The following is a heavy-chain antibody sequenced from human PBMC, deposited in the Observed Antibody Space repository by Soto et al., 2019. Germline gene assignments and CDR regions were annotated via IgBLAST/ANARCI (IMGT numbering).Heavy chain of an antibody. J-gene: IGHJ4*02. Sequence: QVQLVQSGAEVKKPGASVKVSCKASGYTFTNYYLHWVRQAPGQGLEWVAMINPGGGSTRYAQKFQGRITVTRDTSTSTVYMELSSLRSDDTAVYFCARDLGADYDFDYWGQGTLVTVSS. D-gene: IGHD4-17*01. CDR1: GYTFTNYY. CDR2: INPGGGST. CDR3: ARDLGADYDFDY. V-gene: IGHV1-46*03.